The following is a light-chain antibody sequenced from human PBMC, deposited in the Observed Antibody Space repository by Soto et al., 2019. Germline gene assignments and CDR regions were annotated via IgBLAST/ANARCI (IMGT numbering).Light chain of an antibody. J-gene: IGKJ5*01. CDR3: QQYNYWSSYT. CDR1: QCISNN. Sequence: EIALTQSPATLSVSLGERATLSCRASQCISNNLAWYQQRPVQAPSLLIYGASTRSTGVPARFSGSGSGTDFLLTISGLQSEDSAVYYCQQYNYWSSYTFGQGTRLEIK. V-gene: IGKV3-15*01. CDR2: GAS.